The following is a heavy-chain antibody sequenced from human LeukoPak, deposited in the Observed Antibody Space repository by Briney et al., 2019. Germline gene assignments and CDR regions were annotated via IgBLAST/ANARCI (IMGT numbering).Heavy chain of an antibody. Sequence: PETLSLTCTVSGGSISSSSYYWGWIRQPPGKGLEWIGSIYYSGSTYYNPSLKSRVTISVDTSKNQFSLKLSSVTAADTAVYFCATVENQRFDYWGQGTLVTVSS. V-gene: IGHV4-39*07. CDR1: GGSISSSSYY. J-gene: IGHJ4*02. D-gene: IGHD2/OR15-2a*01. CDR2: IYYSGST. CDR3: ATVENQRFDY.